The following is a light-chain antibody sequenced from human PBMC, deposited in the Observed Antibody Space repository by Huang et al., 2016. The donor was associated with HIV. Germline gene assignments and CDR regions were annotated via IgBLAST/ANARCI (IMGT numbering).Light chain of an antibody. CDR2: SAS. V-gene: IGKV1-39*01. CDR3: QQSYTTLGT. CDR1: QSISTY. Sequence: DIQMTQSPSSLSASVGDRVTITCRASQSISTYVNWYQQKPGRAPKLLIHSASSLQSGVPSRFSGSGSGTDFTLTISSLQPEDFATYFCQQSYTTLGTFGRGTNLEIK. J-gene: IGKJ2*01.